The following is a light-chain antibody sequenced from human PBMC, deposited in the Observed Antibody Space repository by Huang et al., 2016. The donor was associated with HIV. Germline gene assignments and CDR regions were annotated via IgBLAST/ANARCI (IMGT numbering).Light chain of an antibody. J-gene: IGKJ4*01. CDR1: QGMNHS. CDR2: TAS. V-gene: IGKV1-NL1*01. Sequence: DIQMTQSPSSLSASVGDRVSITCRASQGMNHSLALYQQKPGKAPWLLLYTASRLASGVPARFSGSGYVTEYTLTISSLQPEDFATYYCQQYYSTPSFGGGTKVEIK. CDR3: QQYYSTPS.